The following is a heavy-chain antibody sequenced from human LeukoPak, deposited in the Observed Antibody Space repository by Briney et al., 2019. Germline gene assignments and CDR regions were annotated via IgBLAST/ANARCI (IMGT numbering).Heavy chain of an antibody. J-gene: IGHJ3*02. CDR2: ISYDGSNK. CDR1: GFTFSTYA. D-gene: IGHD6-19*01. CDR3: ARWIAVAGANTFDI. V-gene: IGHV3-30*14. Sequence: GRSLRLSCAAAGFTFSTYAMHWVRQAPGKGLEWVAVISYDGSNKYYADSVKGRFTISRDNSKNTLYLQMNSLRAEDTAVYYCARWIAVAGANTFDIWGQGTLVTVSS.